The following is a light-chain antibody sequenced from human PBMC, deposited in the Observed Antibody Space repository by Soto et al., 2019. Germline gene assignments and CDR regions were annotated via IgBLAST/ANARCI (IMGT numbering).Light chain of an antibody. CDR3: SSYTTSNTRQIV. CDR2: DVS. Sequence: HSVLTQPASVSGAPLQTITIPSPGTSRDIGAYNYVSWYQQHPGKAPKLMIYDVSNRPSGVSDRFSGSKSGNTASLTISGLQAEDEADYYCSSYTTSNTRQIVFGTGTKVTVL. V-gene: IGLV2-14*01. J-gene: IGLJ1*01. CDR1: SRDIGAYNY.